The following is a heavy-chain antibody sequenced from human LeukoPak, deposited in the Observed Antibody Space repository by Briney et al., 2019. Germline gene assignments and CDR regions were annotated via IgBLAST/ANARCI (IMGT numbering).Heavy chain of an antibody. V-gene: IGHV3-7*03. CDR3: AREKGPNYYDSSGRDAFDI. CDR1: GFTFSSYW. Sequence: PGGSLRLSCAASGFTFSSYWMSWVRQAPGKGLEWVANIKQDGSEKYYVDSVKGRFTISRDNAKNSLYLQMNSLRAEDTAVYYCAREKGPNYYDSSGRDAFDIWGQGTMVTVSS. CDR2: IKQDGSEK. D-gene: IGHD3-22*01. J-gene: IGHJ3*02.